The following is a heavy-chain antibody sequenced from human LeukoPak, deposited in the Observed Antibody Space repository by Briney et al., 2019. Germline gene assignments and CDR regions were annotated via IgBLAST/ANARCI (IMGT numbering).Heavy chain of an antibody. CDR3: ARDFSGEWEQVTGWWLDP. Sequence: ASVKVSYKASGYTFGTHWMHWVRQAPGQGLEWMGIINPSGDFRSYAQKFKGRVTVTRDMSTRTVYMELSDLRPDDTAVYYCARDFSGEWEQVTGWWLDPWGQGTLVIVSS. D-gene: IGHD3-16*01. J-gene: IGHJ5*02. CDR2: INPSGDFR. CDR1: GYTFGTHW. V-gene: IGHV1-46*01.